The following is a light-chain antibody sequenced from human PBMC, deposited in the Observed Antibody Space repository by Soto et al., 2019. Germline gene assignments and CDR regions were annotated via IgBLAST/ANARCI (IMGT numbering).Light chain of an antibody. J-gene: IGLJ1*01. V-gene: IGLV2-14*01. CDR3: FSFTTDWTHV. Sequence: QSVLTQPASVSGSPGQSITISCTGSSSDIGAYNYVSWFQQYPGNAPKLIISEVSNRPSGVSNRFSGSKSGTAASLTISGLQTEDEADYFCFSFTTDWTHVFGTGTKVTVL. CDR1: SSDIGAYNY. CDR2: EVS.